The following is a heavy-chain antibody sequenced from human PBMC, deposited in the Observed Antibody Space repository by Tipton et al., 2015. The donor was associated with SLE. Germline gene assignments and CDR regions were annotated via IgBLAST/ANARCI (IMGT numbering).Heavy chain of an antibody. V-gene: IGHV4-59*01. CDR3: AGDFGVVKIDY. J-gene: IGHJ4*02. CDR1: RGSLTGYS. D-gene: IGHD3-3*01. CDR2: IYYSGST. Sequence: GLVKPSETLSLVCVVNRGSLTGYSWNWIRQFPGKGLEWIGYIYYSGSTNYNPSLKSRVTMSVDTSRDQFSLKLSSVTAADTAVYYCAGDFGVVKIDYWGQGTLVTVSS.